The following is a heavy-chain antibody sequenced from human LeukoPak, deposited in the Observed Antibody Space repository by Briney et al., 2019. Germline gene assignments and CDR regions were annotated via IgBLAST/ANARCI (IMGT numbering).Heavy chain of an antibody. D-gene: IGHD6-13*01. CDR2: INSDGSST. Sequence: GGSLRLSCAASGFTFSSYRMRWVRQAPGKGLVWVSRINSDGSSTSYADSVKGRFTISRDNAKNTLYLQMNSLRAEDTAVYYCARVYSSSWYRGGYYYMDVWGKGTAVTVSS. CDR3: ARVYSSSWYRGGYYYMDV. V-gene: IGHV3-74*01. CDR1: GFTFSSYR. J-gene: IGHJ6*03.